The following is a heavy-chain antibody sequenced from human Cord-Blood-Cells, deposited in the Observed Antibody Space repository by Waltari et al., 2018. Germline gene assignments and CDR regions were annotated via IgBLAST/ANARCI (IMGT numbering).Heavy chain of an antibody. CDR3: ARPGKYNWNYDAFDI. D-gene: IGHD1-7*01. Sequence: VQLVQSGAEVKKPGESLKISCKGSGYILTSYWIGRLRTIPGKGLEWMGIIYPGDSDTRYSPSFQGQVTISADKSISTAYLQWSSLKASDTAMYYCARPGKYNWNYDAFDIWGQGTMVTVSS. J-gene: IGHJ3*02. V-gene: IGHV5-51*03. CDR2: IYPGDSDT. CDR1: GYILTSYW.